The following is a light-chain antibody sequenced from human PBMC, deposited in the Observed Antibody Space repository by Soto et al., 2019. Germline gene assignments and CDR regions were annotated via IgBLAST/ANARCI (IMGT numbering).Light chain of an antibody. Sequence: EIVMTQSPATLSVSPGERATLSCRASQSVGSNLAWYQQKPGQAPRLLIYGASTRATGIPARFSGSGSGTGFTLTISSLQSEDFAVYYCQQYNNWLTWTFGQGTKVDIK. CDR3: QQYNNWLTWT. CDR2: GAS. V-gene: IGKV3-15*01. J-gene: IGKJ1*01. CDR1: QSVGSN.